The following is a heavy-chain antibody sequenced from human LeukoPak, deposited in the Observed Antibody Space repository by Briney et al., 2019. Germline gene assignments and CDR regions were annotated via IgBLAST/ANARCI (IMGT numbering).Heavy chain of an antibody. CDR3: AIEHYDYVWGSPFDY. V-gene: IGHV3-21*01. CDR1: GFTFSSYS. J-gene: IGHJ4*02. CDR2: IGSSSSYI. Sequence: PGGSLRLSCAASGFTFSSYSMNWVRQAPGKGLEWVSSIGSSSSYIYYADSVKGRFTISRDNAKNSLYLQMNSLRAEDTAVYYCAIEHYDYVWGSPFDYWGQGTLVTVSS. D-gene: IGHD3-16*01.